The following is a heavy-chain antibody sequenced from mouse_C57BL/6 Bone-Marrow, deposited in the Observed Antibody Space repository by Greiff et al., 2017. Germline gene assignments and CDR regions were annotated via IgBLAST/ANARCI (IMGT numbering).Heavy chain of an antibody. D-gene: IGHD2-1*01. Sequence: EVQLQESGPELVKPGASVKIPCKASGYTFTDYNMDWVKQSHGKSLEWIGDINPNNGGTIYNQKFKGKATLTVDKSSSTAYMELRSLTSEDTAVYYCARIYYGNYSFAYWGQGTLVTVSA. V-gene: IGHV1-18*01. CDR1: GYTFTDYN. CDR3: ARIYYGNYSFAY. J-gene: IGHJ3*01. CDR2: INPNNGGT.